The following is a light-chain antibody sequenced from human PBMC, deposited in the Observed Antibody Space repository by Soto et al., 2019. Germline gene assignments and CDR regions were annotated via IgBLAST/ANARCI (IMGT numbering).Light chain of an antibody. V-gene: IGKV3-20*01. CDR2: GAS. CDR3: QQYGTSSWT. Sequence: EIVLTQSPGTLSLSPGERATLSCRASQSISSSYLAWLQQKPGQAPRLLIYGASNRATGIPDRFSGSGSGTNFPLTISRLEPEDFAVYYCQQYGTSSWTFGQGTKVEIK. J-gene: IGKJ1*01. CDR1: QSISSSY.